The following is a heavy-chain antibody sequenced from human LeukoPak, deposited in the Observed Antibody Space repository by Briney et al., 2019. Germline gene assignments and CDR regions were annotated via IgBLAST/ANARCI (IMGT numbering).Heavy chain of an antibody. V-gene: IGHV1-24*01. D-gene: IGHD3-10*01. CDR2: FDPEVGQT. CDR3: ASEPEYYGLGSPFHY. J-gene: IGHJ4*02. Sequence: ASVKLSCKVYGYTLTELSMHWVRQAPGKGLEWMGGFDPEVGQTIYAQKFQGRVTMTEDTSTNTAYMELSSLRSEDTAVYYCASEPEYYGLGSPFHYWGQGTLVTVSS. CDR1: GYTLTELS.